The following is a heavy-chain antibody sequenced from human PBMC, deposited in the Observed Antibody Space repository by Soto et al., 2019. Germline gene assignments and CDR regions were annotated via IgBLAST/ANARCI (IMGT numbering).Heavy chain of an antibody. V-gene: IGHV1-3*05. CDR2: INAGNGNT. CDR1: GYTFTSYA. Sequence: QVQLVQSGAEEKKPGASVKGSCKASGYTFTSYAMHWVRQAPGQRLEWMGWINAGNGNTKYSQKFQGRVTITRETSASTCYMELSSLRSEETGVYYCARGVGNSASDYWGRGTLVTVSS. J-gene: IGHJ4*02. CDR3: ARGVGNSASDY. D-gene: IGHD1-7*01.